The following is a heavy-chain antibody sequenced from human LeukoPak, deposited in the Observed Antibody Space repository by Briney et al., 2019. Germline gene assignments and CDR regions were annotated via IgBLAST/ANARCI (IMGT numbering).Heavy chain of an antibody. Sequence: PGGSLRLSCTASGLTFSTSDFNWVRQAPGKGLEWVASIGPTGSGRYHADSIKGRFTISRDNANNFLYLQMNSLRAEDTAVYYCATETNGRHYDYWGQGTLLTVSS. CDR2: IGPTGSGR. D-gene: IGHD1-14*01. CDR1: GLTFSTSD. CDR3: ATETNGRHYDY. J-gene: IGHJ4*02. V-gene: IGHV3-21*06.